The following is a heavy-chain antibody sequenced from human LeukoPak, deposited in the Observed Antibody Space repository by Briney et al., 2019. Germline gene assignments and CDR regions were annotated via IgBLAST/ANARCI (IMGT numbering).Heavy chain of an antibody. CDR3: ARGHCTSTRCYPAY. CDR1: GFTFSSYS. V-gene: IGHV3-21*01. CDR2: ISSGSSYI. D-gene: IGHD2-2*01. J-gene: IGHJ4*02. Sequence: PGGSLRLSCAASGFTFSSYSMIWVRQAPGMGLEWVTSISSGSSYIYYADSVKGRFTISRDNAKNSLYLQMNSLRAEDTAVYYCARGHCTSTRCYPAYWGQGTLVTVSS.